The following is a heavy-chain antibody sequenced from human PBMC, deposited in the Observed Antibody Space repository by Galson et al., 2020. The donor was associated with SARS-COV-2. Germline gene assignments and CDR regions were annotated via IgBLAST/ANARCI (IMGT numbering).Heavy chain of an antibody. V-gene: IGHV4-59*08. Sequence: SETLSLTCRVYGVPISSDDRSWIRQAPGKGQEWIGFFHYDGTTNFNPSLKRRVTISVDTSKNQFSLHLSTVTDADTALYYCVRYTTSSVAFDCWAQGALVPVSS. CDR1: GVPISSDD. CDR3: VRYTTSSVAFDC. CDR2: FHYDGTT. D-gene: IGHD1-26*01. J-gene: IGHJ4*02.